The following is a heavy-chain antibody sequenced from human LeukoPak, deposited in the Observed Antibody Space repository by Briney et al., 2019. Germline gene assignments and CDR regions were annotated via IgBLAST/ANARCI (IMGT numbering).Heavy chain of an antibody. CDR2: IYYSGST. CDR1: GGSISSYY. J-gene: IGHJ3*02. CDR3: ARADDAFDI. V-gene: IGHV4-59*01. Sequence: PSETLSLTCTGSGGSISSYYWSWIRQPPGKGLEWIGYIYYSGSTNYNPSLKSRVTISVDTSKNQFSLKLSSVTAADTAVYYCARADDAFDIWGQGTMVTVSS.